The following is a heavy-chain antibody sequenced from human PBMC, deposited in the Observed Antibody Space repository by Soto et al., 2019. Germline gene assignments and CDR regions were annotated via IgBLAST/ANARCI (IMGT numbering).Heavy chain of an antibody. CDR1: GFTFSNYA. CDR2: ISGSGGFT. Sequence: EVQLLESGGGLVQLGGSLRLCCAASGFTFSNYAMNWVRQAPGKGLEWVSAISGSGGFTYYADSVKGRFTISRDNSKNTLFLQMNSLRAEDTAVFYCAKDGDTNIVGNYFDYWGQGTLVTVSS. J-gene: IGHJ4*02. D-gene: IGHD5-12*01. V-gene: IGHV3-23*01. CDR3: AKDGDTNIVGNYFDY.